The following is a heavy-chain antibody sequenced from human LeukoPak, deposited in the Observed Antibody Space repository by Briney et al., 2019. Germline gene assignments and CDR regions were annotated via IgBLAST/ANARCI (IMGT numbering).Heavy chain of an antibody. J-gene: IGHJ4*02. Sequence: GGSLRLSCAASGFTFSSYEMNWVRQAPGKGLEWVAFIRYDGSNKYYADSVKGRFTISRDNSKNTLYLQMNSLRAEDTAVYYCAKGSRVYYYDSSGYWGYFDYWGQGTLVTVSS. V-gene: IGHV3-30*02. CDR3: AKGSRVYYYDSSGYWGYFDY. CDR2: IRYDGSNK. CDR1: GFTFSSYE. D-gene: IGHD3-22*01.